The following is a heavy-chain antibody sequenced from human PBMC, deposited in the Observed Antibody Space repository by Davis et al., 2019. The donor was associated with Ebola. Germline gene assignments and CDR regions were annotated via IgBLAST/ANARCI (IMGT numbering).Heavy chain of an antibody. CDR1: GYPLTDLA. Sequence: SVNVPRKVSGYPLTDLAIHCVRQASGKGIEWMGGFDPEDVELIYAQRFQGRVTMTEETSTETAYMELSSLKSEDTAVYYCVTEQTRLLWPAFDVWGQGTMVTVSS. CDR3: VTEQTRLLWPAFDV. J-gene: IGHJ3*01. CDR2: FDPEDVEL. D-gene: IGHD3-10*01. V-gene: IGHV1-24*01.